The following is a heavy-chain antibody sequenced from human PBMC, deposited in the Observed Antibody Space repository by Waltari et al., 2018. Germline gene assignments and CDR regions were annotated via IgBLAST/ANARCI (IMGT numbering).Heavy chain of an antibody. D-gene: IGHD2-21*01. CDR1: GGSISSSSYY. J-gene: IGHJ5*02. CDR3: ARVGLGKFPFDP. V-gene: IGHV4-39*07. Sequence: QLQLQESGPGLVKPSETLSLTCTVSGGSISSSSYYWGWIRQPPGKGLEWIGSIYYSGSTCYNPSLKSRVTISVDTSKNQFSLKLSSVTAADTAVYYCARVGLGKFPFDPWGQGTLVTVSS. CDR2: IYYSGST.